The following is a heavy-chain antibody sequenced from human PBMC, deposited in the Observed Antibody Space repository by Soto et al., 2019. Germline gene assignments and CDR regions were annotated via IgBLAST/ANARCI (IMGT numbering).Heavy chain of an antibody. J-gene: IGHJ4*02. D-gene: IGHD2-21*02. V-gene: IGHV3-9*01. CDR2: INWNSDKV. CDR1: GFNFGNYA. Sequence: VLLVESGGGLVQPGRSLRLSCAVSGFNFGNYAMHWVRQAPGKGLEWVAAINWNSDKVAYAGSVLGRFTIFRDSAKNSLHLQMNDLTTEDTALYYCARRLTPSVTAMGYWGQGTLVTVSS. CDR3: ARRLTPSVTAMGY.